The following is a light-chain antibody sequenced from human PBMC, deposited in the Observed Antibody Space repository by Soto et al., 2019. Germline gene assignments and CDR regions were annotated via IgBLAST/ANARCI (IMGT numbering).Light chain of an antibody. V-gene: IGKV1-27*01. Sequence: DIQLTQTPSSLSASIGDRVSITCRVSQGISRHLHWYRQKPEKLPKLLIYGASHLQSGVPSRFSGCGSGTDFTLTISCLQPEDAVTYYGQRPHNAPITFGQGTRLEIK. CDR3: QRPHNAPIT. CDR2: GAS. J-gene: IGKJ5*01. CDR1: QGISRH.